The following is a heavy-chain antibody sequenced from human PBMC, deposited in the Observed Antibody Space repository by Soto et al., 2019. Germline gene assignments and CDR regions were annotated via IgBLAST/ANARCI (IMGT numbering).Heavy chain of an antibody. CDR1: KFTFSTYP. Sequence: EVQLLESGGGLVQRGGSLRLSCAASKFTFSTYPMTWVRQAPGKGLEWVSDISGSGDNTYYADSVKGRFTISRDNSKSTLYLQMNSLRAEDTAVYYCAKDMVHCTGTRCARYFEKWGRGTLVTVSS. D-gene: IGHD2-8*02. J-gene: IGHJ4*02. V-gene: IGHV3-23*01. CDR2: ISGSGDNT. CDR3: AKDMVHCTGTRCARYFEK.